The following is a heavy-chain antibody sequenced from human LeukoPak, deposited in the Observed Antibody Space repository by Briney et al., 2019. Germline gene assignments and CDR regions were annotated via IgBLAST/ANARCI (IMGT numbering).Heavy chain of an antibody. J-gene: IGHJ4*02. V-gene: IGHV1-18*01. Sequence: ASVKVSCKASGYTFTSYGISWVRQAPGQGLEWMGWISAYNGNTNYAQKLQGRVTMTTDTSTSTAYMEVRSLRSDDTAVYYCARDSHYYGSGSYYNQWGQGTLVTVSS. CDR3: ARDSHYYGSGSYYNQ. CDR1: GYTFTSYG. CDR2: ISAYNGNT. D-gene: IGHD3-10*01.